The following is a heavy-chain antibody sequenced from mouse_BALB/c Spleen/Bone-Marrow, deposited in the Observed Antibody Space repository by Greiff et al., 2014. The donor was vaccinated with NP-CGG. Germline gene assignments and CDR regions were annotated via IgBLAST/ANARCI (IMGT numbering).Heavy chain of an antibody. Sequence: LVESGASVKMSCKASGYTFTSYYIHWVKQRPGQGLEWIGWIYPGDGSTKYNEKFKGKTTLTADKSSSTVYMLLSSLTSEDSAIYFCARDDYGYWGQGTLVTVSA. J-gene: IGHJ3*01. CDR3: ARDDYGY. D-gene: IGHD2-4*01. V-gene: IGHV1S56*01. CDR2: IYPGDGST. CDR1: GYTFTSYY.